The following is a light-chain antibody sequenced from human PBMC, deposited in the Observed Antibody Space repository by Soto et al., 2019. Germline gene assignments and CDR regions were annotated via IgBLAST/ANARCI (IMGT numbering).Light chain of an antibody. CDR2: DVG. CDR1: SSDVSGYNY. CDR3: SSYTSSSTEV. V-gene: IGLV2-14*03. Sequence: QSALTQPASVSGSPGQSISISCTGRSSDVSGYNYVSWYQHHPGKAPKLIIYDVGNRPSGVSNRFSGSKSGNTASLTISGLRAEDEADYYCSSYTSSSTEVFGTGTKLTVL. J-gene: IGLJ1*01.